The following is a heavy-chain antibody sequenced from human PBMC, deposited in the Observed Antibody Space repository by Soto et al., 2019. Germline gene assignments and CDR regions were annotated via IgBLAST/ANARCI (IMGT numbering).Heavy chain of an antibody. CDR2: ISYDGHNK. Sequence: QVQLVESGGGVVQPGGSLRLSCTASGFTFTTFGIHWVRQAPGKGLEWVALISYDGHNKYYSDSVKGRFTISRDKYKNTLSLQMKRLRAEDKAVYYCAKDLQAYGDYYYYYYGIDVWGQGTTVSVSS. D-gene: IGHD4-17*01. CDR3: AKDLQAYGDYYYYYYGIDV. CDR1: GFTFTTFG. J-gene: IGHJ6*02. V-gene: IGHV3-30*18.